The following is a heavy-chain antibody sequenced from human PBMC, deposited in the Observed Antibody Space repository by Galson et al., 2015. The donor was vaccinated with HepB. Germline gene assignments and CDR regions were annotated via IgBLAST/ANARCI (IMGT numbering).Heavy chain of an antibody. J-gene: IGHJ4*02. CDR3: ARGLGEMATMLDY. CDR2: INPSGGTT. CDR1: GYTLTNYH. D-gene: IGHD5-24*01. V-gene: IGHV1-46*01. Sequence: SVKVSCKASGYTLTNYHFHWVRQAPGQGPEWMGRINPSGGTTSYAQKFRGRVTVTRDTSTSTVYMELSSLRSEDTAVYYCARGLGEMATMLDYWGQGTLVTVSS.